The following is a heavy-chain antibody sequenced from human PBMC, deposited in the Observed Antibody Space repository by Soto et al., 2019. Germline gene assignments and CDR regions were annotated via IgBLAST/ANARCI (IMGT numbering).Heavy chain of an antibody. CDR2: INHSGGT. CDR3: ARAHRAAAGIYYFDY. D-gene: IGHD6-13*01. J-gene: IGHJ4*02. CDR1: GGSFSGHY. Sequence: SETLSLTCAVYGGSFSGHYWSWIRQPPGKGLEWIGEINHSGGTNYNPSLKSRVTISVDTSKNQFSLKLSSVTAADTAVYYCARAHRAAAGIYYFDYWGQGTLVTVSS. V-gene: IGHV4-34*01.